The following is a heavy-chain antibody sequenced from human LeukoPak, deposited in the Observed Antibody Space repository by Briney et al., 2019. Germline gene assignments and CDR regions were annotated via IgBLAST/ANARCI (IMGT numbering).Heavy chain of an antibody. D-gene: IGHD6-13*01. CDR1: GFTFSYYS. J-gene: IGHJ6*03. CDR2: ISSSSSLI. V-gene: IGHV3-21*01. CDR3: AKVDRGDYSSSPVPFYNYYMNV. Sequence: GGSLRLSCAASGFTFSYYSMNWVRQAPGRGLEWVSCISSSSSLIFYSDSVRGRFTISRDNAKNLLYLHMNSLRVEDTAVYYCAKVDRGDYSSSPVPFYNYYMNVWGKGTTVTVSS.